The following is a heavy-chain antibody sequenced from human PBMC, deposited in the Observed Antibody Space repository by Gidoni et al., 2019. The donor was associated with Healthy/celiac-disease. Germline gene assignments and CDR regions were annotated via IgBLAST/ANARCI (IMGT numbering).Heavy chain of an antibody. CDR2: ISGSGGST. CDR1: GFTFSSYA. V-gene: IGHV3-23*01. CDR3: ANTAIAAAGTFDY. Sequence: EVQLLESGGGLVQPGGSLRLSCAASGFTFSSYASSWVRQAPGKGVEWVSAISGSGGSTYYADSVKGRFTISRDNSKNTLYLQMNSLRAEDTAVYYCANTAIAAAGTFDYWGQGTLVTVSS. D-gene: IGHD6-13*01. J-gene: IGHJ4*02.